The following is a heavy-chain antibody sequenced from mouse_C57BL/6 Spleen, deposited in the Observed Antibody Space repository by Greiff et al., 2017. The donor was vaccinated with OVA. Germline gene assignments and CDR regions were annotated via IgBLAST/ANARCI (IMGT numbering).Heavy chain of an antibody. CDR2: IHPNSGST. J-gene: IGHJ1*03. CDR3: AVYSNYNWYFDV. V-gene: IGHV1-64*01. D-gene: IGHD2-5*01. Sequence: VKLQQPGAELVKPGASVKLSCKASGYTFTSYWMHWVKQRPGQGLEWIGMIHPNSGSTNYNEKFKSKATLTVDKSSSTAYMQLSSLTSEDSAVYYCAVYSNYNWYFDVWGTGTTVTVSS. CDR1: GYTFTSYW.